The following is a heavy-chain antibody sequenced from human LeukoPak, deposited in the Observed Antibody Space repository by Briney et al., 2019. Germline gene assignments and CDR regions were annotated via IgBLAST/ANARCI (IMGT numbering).Heavy chain of an antibody. D-gene: IGHD5-12*01. Sequence: ASVKVSCKASGGTFSSYAISWVRQAPGQGLEWMGRIIPILGIANYAQKFQGRVTITADKSTSTAYMELSSLRTEDTAVYYCARDEDGYSGYEMDYWGQGTLVTVSS. CDR3: ARDEDGYSGYEMDY. CDR2: IIPILGIA. J-gene: IGHJ4*02. CDR1: GGTFSSYA. V-gene: IGHV1-69*04.